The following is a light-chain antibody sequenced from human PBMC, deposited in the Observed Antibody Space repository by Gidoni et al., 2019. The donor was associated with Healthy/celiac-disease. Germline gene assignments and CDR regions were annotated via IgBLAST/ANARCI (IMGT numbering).Light chain of an antibody. Sequence: EIVMTQSPATLSVSPGERATLSCRASQSVSSNLAWYQQKPGQAPRLLTYGASTRATGIPARFSGSGSGTEFTLTISSLQSEDFAVYYCQQYNNWPMYSFGQXTKLEIK. V-gene: IGKV3-15*01. CDR2: GAS. J-gene: IGKJ2*03. CDR3: QQYNNWPMYS. CDR1: QSVSSN.